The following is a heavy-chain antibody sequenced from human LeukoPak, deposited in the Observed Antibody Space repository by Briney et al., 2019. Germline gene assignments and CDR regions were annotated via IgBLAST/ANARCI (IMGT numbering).Heavy chain of an antibody. D-gene: IGHD3-10*01. J-gene: IGHJ4*02. CDR1: AFSLSSSGGA. CDR3: ARSPASGSYFLHFDY. Sequence: ESGPSLVKPTQTLTLTCTVSAFSLSSSGGAVGWIPQPPRMAPEWLPIISWNDEKRYNPSLRSRLRVTKDIPRDQVFLTVTNVDPVDTATYYCARSPASGSYFLHFDYWGQGILVTVSS. V-gene: IGHV2-5*01. CDR2: ISWNDEK.